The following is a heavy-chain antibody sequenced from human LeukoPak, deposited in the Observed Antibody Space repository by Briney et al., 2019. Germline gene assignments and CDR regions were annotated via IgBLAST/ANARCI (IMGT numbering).Heavy chain of an antibody. Sequence: GASVKVSCKASGYTFTDYYMHWVRQAPGQGLEWLGWINPNSGGTHYAQKFQGRVTMTSDTSISSAYMELSSLTADDTALYYCAREPNYGYFDYWGQGILVTVSS. CDR1: GYTFTDYY. V-gene: IGHV1-2*02. CDR2: INPNSGGT. D-gene: IGHD3-16*01. J-gene: IGHJ4*02. CDR3: AREPNYGYFDY.